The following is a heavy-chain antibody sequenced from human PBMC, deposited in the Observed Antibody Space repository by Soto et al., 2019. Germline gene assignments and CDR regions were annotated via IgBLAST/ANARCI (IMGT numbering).Heavy chain of an antibody. CDR1: GGPISRYY. Sequence: SETLSLTCTVSGGPISRYYWSWIRQPPGKELEWIGYIYYSGSTNYNPSLKSRVTISVDTSKNQFSLKLSSVTAADTAVYYCASSGYRYGGFDYWGQGTLVTVSS. CDR2: IYYSGST. J-gene: IGHJ4*02. D-gene: IGHD5-18*01. V-gene: IGHV4-59*08. CDR3: ASSGYRYGGFDY.